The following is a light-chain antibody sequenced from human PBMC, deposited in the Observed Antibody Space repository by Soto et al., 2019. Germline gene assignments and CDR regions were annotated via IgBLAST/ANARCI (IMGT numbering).Light chain of an antibody. CDR3: AAWDDRLNGRV. CDR1: SSNIGSNT. J-gene: IGLJ3*02. V-gene: IGLV1-44*01. Sequence: QSVLTQPPSASGTPGQRVTISCSGSSSNIGSNTVNWYQQLPGTAPKLLIYSNNQRPSGVPDRFSGSKSGTSASLAISGLQSEDAADYYCAAWDDRLNGRVFGGGTKVTV. CDR2: SNN.